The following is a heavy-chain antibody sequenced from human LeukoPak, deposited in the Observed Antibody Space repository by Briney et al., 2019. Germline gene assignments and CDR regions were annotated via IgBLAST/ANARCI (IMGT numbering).Heavy chain of an antibody. V-gene: IGHV3-23*01. CDR3: ARTYCNNTSCSFGWWFDP. CDR1: GFTFSSYA. CDR2: IVGSGGST. Sequence: GGSLRLSCAASGFTFSSYAMSWVRPAPGKGLEWVSAIVGSGGSTSYADSVKGRFTVSRDNSKNTLYLQMNSLRAEDTAVYYCARTYCNNTSCSFGWWFDPWGQGTLVTVSS. J-gene: IGHJ5*02. D-gene: IGHD2-2*01.